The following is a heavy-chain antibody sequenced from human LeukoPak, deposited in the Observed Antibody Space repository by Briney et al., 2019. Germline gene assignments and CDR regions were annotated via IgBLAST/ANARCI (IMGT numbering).Heavy chain of an antibody. CDR2: ISRSSGYI. J-gene: IGHJ4*02. Sequence: GGSLRLSCGASGFTFSTYSMNWVRQAPGKGLEWVSSISRSSGYIYYANSIRGRFTISRDNAKSALYLQINSLRAEDTAVYYCASLPYRSGWYGAIFDYWGQGTLVTVSS. V-gene: IGHV3-21*01. CDR1: GFTFSTYS. CDR3: ASLPYRSGWYGAIFDY. D-gene: IGHD6-19*01.